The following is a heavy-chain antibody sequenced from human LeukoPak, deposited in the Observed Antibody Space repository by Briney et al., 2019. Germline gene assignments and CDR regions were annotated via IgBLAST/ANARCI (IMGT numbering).Heavy chain of an antibody. J-gene: IGHJ5*02. CDR3: ARDPWAGTRCTSQNWFDP. CDR1: GGTFSSYA. V-gene: IGHV1-69*13. CDR2: IIPIFGTT. D-gene: IGHD1-7*01. Sequence: SVKVSCKASGGTFSSYAISWVRQAPGQGLEWMGGIIPIFGTTNYAQKFQGRVTITADESTSTAYMELSSLRSEDTAVYYCARDPWAGTRCTSQNWFDPWGQGTLVTVSS.